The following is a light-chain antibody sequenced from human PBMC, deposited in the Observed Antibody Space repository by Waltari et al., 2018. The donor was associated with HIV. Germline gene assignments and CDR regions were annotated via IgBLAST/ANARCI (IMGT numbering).Light chain of an antibody. CDR3: QSADSSGTYV. Sequence: SYELIQPPSVSVSPGQTARITCSGDLLAQQYGYWYQQMPGLAPVLIIYHDTERPSGVPERFSGSSSGTTFTLTISGVQAEDEADYYCQSADSSGTYVFGTGTKVTVL. V-gene: IGLV3-25*03. CDR2: HDT. CDR1: LLAQQY. J-gene: IGLJ1*01.